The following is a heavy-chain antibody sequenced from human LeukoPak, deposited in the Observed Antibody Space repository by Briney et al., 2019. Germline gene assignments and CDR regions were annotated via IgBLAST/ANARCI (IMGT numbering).Heavy chain of an antibody. D-gene: IGHD3-10*01. J-gene: IGHJ4*02. V-gene: IGHV5-51*01. CDR2: IYPDDSDT. CDR3: ARRTGFGELSDY. Sequence: GESLKISCKASGYSFTNYWIGWVRQMPGKGLEWKGIIYPDDSDTKYSPSFRGQVTISADKSISTAYLQWSSLKASDTAMYYCARRTGFGELSDYWGQGTLVTVSS. CDR1: GYSFTNYW.